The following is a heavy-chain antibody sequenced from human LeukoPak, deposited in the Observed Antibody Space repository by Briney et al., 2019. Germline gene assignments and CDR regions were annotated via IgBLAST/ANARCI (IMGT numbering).Heavy chain of an antibody. J-gene: IGHJ4*02. Sequence: PSETLSLTCTVSGFSMSSSGYYWGWIRQPPGKGLEWIGSIYYSGYTYYSPSLKSRVTMSVDTSKNQFSLKLSSVTAADTAVYYCARDRYYYDSSARYFDYWGQGTLVTVSS. D-gene: IGHD3-22*01. V-gene: IGHV4-39*07. CDR2: IYYSGYT. CDR3: ARDRYYYDSSARYFDY. CDR1: GFSMSSSGYY.